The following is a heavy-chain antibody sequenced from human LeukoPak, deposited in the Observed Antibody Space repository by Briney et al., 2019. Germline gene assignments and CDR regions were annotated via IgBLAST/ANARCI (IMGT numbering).Heavy chain of an antibody. CDR3: ARDPVAAAGTAFDY. CDR2: IYYSGSI. V-gene: IGHV4-59*12. CDR1: GGSISSYY. D-gene: IGHD6-13*01. J-gene: IGHJ4*02. Sequence: PSETLSLTCTVSGGSISSYYWSWIRQPPGKGLEWIGYIYYSGSIHYNPSLKSRVTISVDKSRNQISLRLNSVTAADTAVYCCARDPVAAAGTAFDYWGQGALVTVSA.